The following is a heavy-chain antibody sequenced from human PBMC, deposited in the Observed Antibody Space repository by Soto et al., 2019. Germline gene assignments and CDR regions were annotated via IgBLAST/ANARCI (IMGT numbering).Heavy chain of an antibody. D-gene: IGHD6-13*01. J-gene: IGHJ4*02. V-gene: IGHV5-10-1*01. CDR1: GYSFTSYW. CDR2: IDPSDSYT. Sequence: PGESLKISCKGSGYSFTSYWISWVRQMPGKGLEWMGRIDPSDSYTNYSPSFQGHVTISADKSISTAYLQWSSLKASDTAMYYCARRQAAAGDNDLTLDDWGQGTLVTGSS. CDR3: ARRQAAAGDNDLTLDD.